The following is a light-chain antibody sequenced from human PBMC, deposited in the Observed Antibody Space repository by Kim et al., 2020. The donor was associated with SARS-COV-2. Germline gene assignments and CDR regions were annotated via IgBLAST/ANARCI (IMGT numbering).Light chain of an antibody. CDR3: CSYAGRYIWV. J-gene: IGLJ3*02. CDR1: SSDVGGYDY. CDR2: DVT. Sequence: QSALTQPRSVSGSPGQSVTISCTGTSSDVGGYDYVSRYQQHPGKAPKLMIYDVTRRPSGVPDRLSGSKSGNTASLTISGLQAEDEADYYCCSYAGRYIWVFGGGTQLTVL. V-gene: IGLV2-11*01.